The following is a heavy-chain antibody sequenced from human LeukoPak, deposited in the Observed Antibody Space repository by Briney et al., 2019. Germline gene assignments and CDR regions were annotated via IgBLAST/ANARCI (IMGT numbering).Heavy chain of an antibody. V-gene: IGHV4-39*07. D-gene: IGHD5-18*01. Sequence: SETLSLTCTVSGGSVSSGTYYWSWIRQPPGKGLEWIGNIYYSGSAYYNPSLKSRVTMSVDTSKNQFSLKLSSVTAADTAVYYCARGNSYGQPADYWGQGTLVTVSS. CDR3: ARGNSYGQPADY. CDR1: GGSVSSGTYY. J-gene: IGHJ4*02. CDR2: IYYSGSA.